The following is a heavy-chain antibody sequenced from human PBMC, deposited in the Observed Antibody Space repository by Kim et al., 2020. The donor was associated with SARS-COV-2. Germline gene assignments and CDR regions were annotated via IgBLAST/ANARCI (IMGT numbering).Heavy chain of an antibody. V-gene: IGHV1-69*04. J-gene: IGHJ5*02. CDR1: GGTFSSYA. Sequence: SVKVSCKASGGTFSSYAISWVRQAPGQGLEWMGRIIPILGIANYAQKFQGRVTITADKSTSTAYMELSSLRSEDTAVYYCARDRWELPNWFDPWGQGTLVTVSS. CDR3: ARDRWELPNWFDP. D-gene: IGHD1-26*01. CDR2: IIPILGIA.